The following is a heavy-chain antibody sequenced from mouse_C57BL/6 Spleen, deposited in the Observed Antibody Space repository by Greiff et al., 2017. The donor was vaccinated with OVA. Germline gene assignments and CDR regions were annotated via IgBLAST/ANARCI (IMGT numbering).Heavy chain of an antibody. CDR2: IRSKSNNYAT. CDR1: GFSFNTYA. D-gene: IGHD2-3*01. CDR3: VRDAYDGFDY. J-gene: IGHJ2*01. V-gene: IGHV10-1*01. Sequence: EVQLVESGGGLVQPKGSLKLSCAASGFSFNTYAMNWVRQAPGKGLEWVARIRSKSNNYATYYADSVKDRFTISRDDSESMLYLQMNNLKTEDTAMYYCVRDAYDGFDYWGQGTTLTVSS.